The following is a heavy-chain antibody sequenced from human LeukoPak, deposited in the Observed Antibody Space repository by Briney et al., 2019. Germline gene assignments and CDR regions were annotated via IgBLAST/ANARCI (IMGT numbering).Heavy chain of an antibody. CDR2: INPNSGGT. CDR3: ARVSGYDPLGSFDY. J-gene: IGHJ4*02. D-gene: IGHD5-12*01. V-gene: IGHV1-2*02. CDR1: GYTFTGYY. Sequence: ASVKVSCKASGYTFTGYYMHWVRQAPGQGLEWMGWINPNSGGTNYAQKFQGRVTMTRNTSISTAYMELSSLRSEDTAVYYCARVSGYDPLGSFDYWGQGTLVTVSS.